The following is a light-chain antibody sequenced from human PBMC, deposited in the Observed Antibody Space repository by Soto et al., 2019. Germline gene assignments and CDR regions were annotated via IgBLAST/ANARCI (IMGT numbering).Light chain of an antibody. CDR3: QQYNSYSRT. CDR2: GAS. CDR1: QSVSSD. J-gene: IGKJ1*01. Sequence: EIVISLYASSLSVSPGQRATLSCMASQSVSSDLAWYEQKPGQAPRLLIYGASTRAAGIPARFSGSGSGTEFTLTISSLQSDDFATYYCQQYNSYSRTFGQGSMADI. V-gene: IGKV3-15*01.